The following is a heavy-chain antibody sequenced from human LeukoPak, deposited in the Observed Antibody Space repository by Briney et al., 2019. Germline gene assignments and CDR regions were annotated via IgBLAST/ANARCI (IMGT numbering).Heavy chain of an antibody. CDR1: RFTFSSYS. J-gene: IGHJ4*02. CDR2: ISSNNDYI. CDR3: ARVAVAAAGTDY. V-gene: IGHV3-21*01. D-gene: IGHD6-13*01. Sequence: GGSLRLSCAASRFTFSSYSMNWVRQAPGKGLEWVSSISSNNDYIYYADSVKGRFTISRDNAKNSLFLQMNSLRAEDTAVYYCARVAVAAAGTDYWGQGTLVTVSS.